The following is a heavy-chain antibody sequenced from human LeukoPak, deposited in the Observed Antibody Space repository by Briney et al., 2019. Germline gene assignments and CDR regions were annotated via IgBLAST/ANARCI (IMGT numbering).Heavy chain of an antibody. CDR2: ISGSGGST. CDR1: GFTFSSYG. D-gene: IGHD3-10*01. J-gene: IGHJ4*02. V-gene: IGHV3-23*01. CDR3: AKAKKVTMVRGATSLFDY. Sequence: GGSLRLSCAASGFTFSSYGMSWVRQAPGKGLEWVSAISGSGGSTYYADSVKGRFTISRDNSKNTLYLQMNSLRAEDTAVYYCAKAKKVTMVRGATSLFDYWGQGTLVTVSS.